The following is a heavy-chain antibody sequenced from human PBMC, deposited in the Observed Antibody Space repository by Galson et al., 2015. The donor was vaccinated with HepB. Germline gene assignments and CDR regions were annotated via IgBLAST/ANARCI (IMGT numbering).Heavy chain of an antibody. CDR2: ISYDGSNK. J-gene: IGHJ6*02. Sequence: SLRLSCAASGFTFSSYGMHWVRQAPGKGLEWVAVISYDGSNKYYADSVKGRFTISRDNSKNTLYLQMNSLRAEDTAVYYCAKVGGGSYYGYYYYGMDVWGQGTTVTVSS. CDR3: AKVGGGSYYGYYYYGMDV. V-gene: IGHV3-30*18. CDR1: GFTFSSYG. D-gene: IGHD1-26*01.